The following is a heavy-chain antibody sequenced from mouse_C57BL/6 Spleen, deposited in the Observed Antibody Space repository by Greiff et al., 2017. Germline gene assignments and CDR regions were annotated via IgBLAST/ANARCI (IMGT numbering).Heavy chain of an antibody. Sequence: EVKLVESGGDLVKPGGSLKLSCAASGFTFSSYGMSWVRQTPDKRLEWVATISSGGSYTYYPDSVKGRFTISRDNAKNTLYLQMSSLKSEDTAMYYCARPNYYGSSRDWGQGTSVTVSS. CDR3: ARPNYYGSSRD. V-gene: IGHV5-6*01. CDR1: GFTFSSYG. J-gene: IGHJ4*01. D-gene: IGHD1-1*01. CDR2: ISSGGSYT.